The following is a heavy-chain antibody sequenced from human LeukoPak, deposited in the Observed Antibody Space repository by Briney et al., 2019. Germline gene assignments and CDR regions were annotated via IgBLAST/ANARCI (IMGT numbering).Heavy chain of an antibody. V-gene: IGHV3-48*03. CDR3: ARSVAGRQFDY. D-gene: IGHD6-19*01. CDR1: GFTFSSYE. CDR2: ISSSGSTI. J-gene: IGHJ4*02. Sequence: PGGSLRLSCAASGFTFSSYEMNWVRQAPGKGLEWVSYISSSGSTIYYADSVKGRFTISRDNAKNSLYLQMNSLRAEDTAVYYCARSVAGRQFDYWGQGTLVTVSS.